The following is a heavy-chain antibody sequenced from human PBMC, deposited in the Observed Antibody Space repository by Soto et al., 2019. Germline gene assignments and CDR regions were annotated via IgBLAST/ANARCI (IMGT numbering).Heavy chain of an antibody. CDR3: TRGGGGSLDY. Sequence: PGGSLRLSCAASGFTFNNYWMHWVRQAPGKGLVWVSHINTDGGTTTYADSVKGRFTISRDNARKTLYLQMTSLRAEDTAVYYCTRGGGGSLDYWGQGTLVTVSS. V-gene: IGHV3-74*01. CDR2: INTDGGTT. J-gene: IGHJ4*02. D-gene: IGHD3-10*01. CDR1: GFTFNNYW.